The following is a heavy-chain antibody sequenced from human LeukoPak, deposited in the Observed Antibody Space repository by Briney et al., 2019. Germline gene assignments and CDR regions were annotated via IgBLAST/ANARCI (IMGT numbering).Heavy chain of an antibody. D-gene: IGHD4-17*01. CDR3: ARSPDYGDPYWYFDL. CDR1: GFTFGDYA. J-gene: IGHJ2*01. V-gene: IGHV3-53*01. Sequence: GGSLRLSCTASGFTFGDYAMSWVRQAPGKGLEWVSVIYRGGSTHYAGSVEGRFTISRDKSKNTVYLQLNSLRAEDTAVYYCARSPDYGDPYWYFDLWGRGTLVTVSS. CDR2: IYRGGST.